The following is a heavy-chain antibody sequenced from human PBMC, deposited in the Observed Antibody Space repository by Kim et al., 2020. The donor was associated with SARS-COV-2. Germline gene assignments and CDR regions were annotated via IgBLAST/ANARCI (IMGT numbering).Heavy chain of an antibody. CDR1: GFTFGDYA. CDR3: AGGGLFGSGSYYKDRAFDY. CDR2: ISWNSGSI. V-gene: IGHV3-9*01. D-gene: IGHD3-10*01. J-gene: IGHJ4*01. Sequence: GGSLRLSCAASGFTFGDYAMHWVRQAPGKGLEWVSGISWNSGSIGYADSVKGRFTISRDNAKNSLYLQMNSLRAEDTALYYCAGGGLFGSGSYYKDRAFDYWGPGTLVTVSS.